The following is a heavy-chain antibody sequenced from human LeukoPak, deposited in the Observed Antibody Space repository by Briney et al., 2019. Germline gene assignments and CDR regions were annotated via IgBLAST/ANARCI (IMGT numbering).Heavy chain of an antibody. V-gene: IGHV4-39*01. CDR2: IYYSGGT. CDR1: GGSLSSSSYY. J-gene: IGHJ6*02. Sequence: PSETLSLTCTVSGGSLSSSSYYWGWIRQPPGKGLEWIGSIYYSGGTYYNPSLKSRVTISVDTSKTQSSLKLSPVTAPDTAVYYCARLPVWGSKGVSGMDVWGQGTTVTVSS. CDR3: ARLPVWGSKGVSGMDV. D-gene: IGHD3-16*01.